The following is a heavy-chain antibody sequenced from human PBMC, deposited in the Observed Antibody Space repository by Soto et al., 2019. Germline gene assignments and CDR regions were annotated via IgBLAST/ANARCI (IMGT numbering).Heavy chain of an antibody. CDR2: ISAYNGNT. CDR1: GYTFTSYG. D-gene: IGHD2-21*02. CDR3: AREGLGYCGGDCYPYYFDY. J-gene: IGHJ4*02. V-gene: IGHV1-18*01. Sequence: ASVKVSCKASGYTFTSYGISWVRQAPGQGLEWMGWISAYNGNTNYAQKLQGRVTMTTDTSTSTAYMELRSLRSDDTAVYYCAREGLGYCGGDCYPYYFDYWGQGTLVTVSS.